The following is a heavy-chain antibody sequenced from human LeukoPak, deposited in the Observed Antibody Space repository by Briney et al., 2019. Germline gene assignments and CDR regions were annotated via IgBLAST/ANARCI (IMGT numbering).Heavy chain of an antibody. J-gene: IGHJ3*02. CDR1: GFTFSSFW. CDR2: IKYDGSKK. D-gene: IGHD2-2*01. Sequence: PGGSLRLSCAASGFTFSSFWMSWVRQAPGQGLEWVSIIKYDGSKKYYVDSVKGRFSISTDNSKASLYLQMNSLRPEDTAVYYCARDLNIEVVPDVSNYDAFDIWGQGTMVTVSS. V-gene: IGHV3-7*01. CDR3: ARDLNIEVVPDVSNYDAFDI.